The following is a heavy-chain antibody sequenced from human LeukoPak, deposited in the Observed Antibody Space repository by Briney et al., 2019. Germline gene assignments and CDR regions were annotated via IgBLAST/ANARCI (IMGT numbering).Heavy chain of an antibody. V-gene: IGHV4-4*07. Sequence: SETLSLTCTVSGGSISSYYWSWIRQPAGKGLEWIGRIYTSGSTNYNPSLKSRVTMSVDTSKNQFSLKLSSVTAADTAVYYCARDLHPLQEWEHLKGVGNWFYPWVQGTLVTVSS. CDR3: ARDLHPLQEWEHLKGVGNWFYP. CDR2: IYTSGST. CDR1: GGSISSYY. D-gene: IGHD1-26*01. J-gene: IGHJ5*02.